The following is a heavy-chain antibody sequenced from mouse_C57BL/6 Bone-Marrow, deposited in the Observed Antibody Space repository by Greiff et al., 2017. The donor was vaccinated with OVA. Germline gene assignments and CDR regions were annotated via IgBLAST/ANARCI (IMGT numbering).Heavy chain of an antibody. CDR1: GFSLTSYG. CDR2: IWRGGST. Sequence: VQLQQSGPGLVQPSQSLSITCTVSGFSLTSYGVHWVRQSPGKGLEWLGVIWRGGSTDYNAAFMSRLSITKDNSKSQVFFKMNSLQADDTAIYYCAKNWGATRYAMDYWGQGTSVTVSS. D-gene: IGHD3-1*01. V-gene: IGHV2-5*01. CDR3: AKNWGATRYAMDY. J-gene: IGHJ4*01.